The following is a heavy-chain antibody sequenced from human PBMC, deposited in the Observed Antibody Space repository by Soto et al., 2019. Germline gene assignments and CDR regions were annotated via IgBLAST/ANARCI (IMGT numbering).Heavy chain of an antibody. D-gene: IGHD2-21*01. CDR1: GGSVSTGDW. CDR2: SYHRGTT. CDR3: ARERRVESTLLWWCDP. Sequence: QLRQSGPRLVEPSGTLSLTCVVSGGSVSTGDWWSWVRQPPGKGLEWIGDSYHRGTTSYNPSLKSRVTISVDNFKNRFSLILTSVTSADTAVYYCARERRVESTLLWWCDPWGQGTMVTVSS. J-gene: IGHJ5*02. V-gene: IGHV4-4*02.